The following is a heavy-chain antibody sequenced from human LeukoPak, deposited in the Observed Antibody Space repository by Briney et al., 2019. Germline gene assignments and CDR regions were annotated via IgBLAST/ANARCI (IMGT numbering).Heavy chain of an antibody. D-gene: IGHD1-26*01. J-gene: IGHJ6*03. V-gene: IGHV1-69-2*01. Sequence: ASVKVSCKVSVYTFPHYQMQSVQQAPGKGLKWMGLVDPEDGETIYAEKFQGRVTITADTSTDTAYMELSSLRSEDTAVYYCATSVGAPSYYYYYMDVWGKGTTVTVSS. CDR3: ATSVGAPSYYYYYMDV. CDR1: VYTFPHYQ. CDR2: VDPEDGET.